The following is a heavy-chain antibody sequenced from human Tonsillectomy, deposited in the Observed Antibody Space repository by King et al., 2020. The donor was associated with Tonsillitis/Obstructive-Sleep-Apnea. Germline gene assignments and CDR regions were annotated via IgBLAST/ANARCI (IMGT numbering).Heavy chain of an antibody. CDR3: ANPFLDCSSGRCFNWFDT. Sequence: VQLVESGSELKKPGASVKVYCKASGYTFTSYAMNWVRQAPGQGLEWMGWINTKTGNPTYAQGFTGRFIFSLDTSVSTAYLQINSLKAEDSAVYYCANPFLDCSSGRCFNWFDTWGQGTLVTVSS. D-gene: IGHD2-15*01. CDR1: GYTFTSYA. V-gene: IGHV7-4-1*02. J-gene: IGHJ5*02. CDR2: INTKTGNP.